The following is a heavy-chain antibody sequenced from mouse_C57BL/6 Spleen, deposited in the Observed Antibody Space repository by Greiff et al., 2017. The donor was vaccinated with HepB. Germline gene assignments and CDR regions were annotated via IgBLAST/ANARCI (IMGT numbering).Heavy chain of an antibody. V-gene: IGHV1-26*01. CDR1: GYTFTDYY. D-gene: IGHD2-4*01. Sequence: VQLQQSGPELVKPGASVKISCKASGYTFTDYYMNWVKQSHGKSLEWIGDINPNNGGTSYNQKFKGKATLPVDKSSSTAYMELRSLTSEDSAVYYCARRGDYDWFAYWGQGTLVTVSA. CDR2: INPNNGGT. CDR3: ARRGDYDWFAY. J-gene: IGHJ3*01.